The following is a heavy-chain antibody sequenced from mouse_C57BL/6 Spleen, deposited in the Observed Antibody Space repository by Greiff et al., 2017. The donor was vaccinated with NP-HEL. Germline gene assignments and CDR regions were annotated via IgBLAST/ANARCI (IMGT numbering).Heavy chain of an antibody. V-gene: IGHV1-15*01. Sequence: VKLQESGAELVRPGASVTLSCKASGYTFTDYEMHWVKQTPVHGLEWIGAIDPETGGTAYNQKFKGKAILTADKSSSTAYMELRSLTSEDSAVYYCTRSYYGYDVGYWGQGTTLTVSS. CDR2: IDPETGGT. CDR3: TRSYYGYDVGY. D-gene: IGHD2-9*01. CDR1: GYTFTDYE. J-gene: IGHJ2*01.